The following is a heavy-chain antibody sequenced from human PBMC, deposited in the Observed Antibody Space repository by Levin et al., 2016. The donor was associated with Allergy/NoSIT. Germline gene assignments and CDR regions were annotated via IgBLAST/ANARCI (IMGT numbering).Heavy chain of an antibody. V-gene: IGHV5-51*01. CDR3: ARLEGIAAAGELSRLANYYYYYYGMDV. D-gene: IGHD6-13*01. J-gene: IGHJ6*02. CDR2: IYPGDSDT. CDR1: GYSFTSYW. Sequence: GGSLRLSCKGSGYSFTSYWIGWVRQMPGKGLEWMGIIYPGDSDTRYSPSFQGQVTISADKSISTAYLQWSSLKASDTAMYYCARLEGIAAAGELSRLANYYYYYYGMDVWGQGTTVTVSS.